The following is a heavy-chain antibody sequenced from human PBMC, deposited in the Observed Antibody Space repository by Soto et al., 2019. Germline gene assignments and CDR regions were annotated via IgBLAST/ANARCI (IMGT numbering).Heavy chain of an antibody. Sequence: GGSLRLSCVASGFFLRDFGMHWVRQAPGKGLEWVSVICGDGSNTYYAESVKGRFTMSRDNSKNTLFLQMNSLRAEDTAVYYCARHRSGALYYYDMDVWGQGTTVTVSS. CDR2: ICGDGSNT. CDR1: GFFLRDFG. CDR3: ARHRSGALYYYDMDV. J-gene: IGHJ6*02. V-gene: IGHV3-33*01. D-gene: IGHD2-15*01.